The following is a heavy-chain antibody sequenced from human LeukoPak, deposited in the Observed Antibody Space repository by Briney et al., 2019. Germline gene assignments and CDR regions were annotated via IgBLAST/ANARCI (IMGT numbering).Heavy chain of an antibody. CDR3: ARDLLARLLLDY. CDR1: GFTFSSYA. D-gene: IGHD2-21*02. J-gene: IGHJ4*02. Sequence: GRSLRLSCAASGFTFSSYAMHWVRQAPGKGLEWVAVISYDGSNKYYADSVKGRFTISRGNSKNTLYLQMNSLRAEDTAVYYCARDLLARLLLDYWGQGTLVTVSS. CDR2: ISYDGSNK. V-gene: IGHV3-30-3*01.